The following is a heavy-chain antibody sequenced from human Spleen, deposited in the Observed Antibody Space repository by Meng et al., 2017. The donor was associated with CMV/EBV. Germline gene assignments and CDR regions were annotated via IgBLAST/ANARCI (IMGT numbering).Heavy chain of an antibody. V-gene: IGHV3-21*06. J-gene: IGHJ6*02. CDR1: GFTFSNYW. D-gene: IGHD6-6*01. Sequence: GESLKISCAASGFTFSNYWMHWVRQAPGKGLEWISSISSSSTYKYYADSMKGRFTISRDNARNSLYLQMHSLRAEDTAVYYCARDEYKREGFSYSYYGLDVWGLGTTVTVSS. CDR2: ISSSSTYK. CDR3: ARDEYKREGFSYSYYGLDV.